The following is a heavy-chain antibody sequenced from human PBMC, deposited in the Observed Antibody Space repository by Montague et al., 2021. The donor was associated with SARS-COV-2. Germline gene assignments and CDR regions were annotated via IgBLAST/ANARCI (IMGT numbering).Heavy chain of an antibody. CDR3: ARGRQHINMVVVVVTGGEYYFDF. V-gene: IGHV4-34*01. D-gene: IGHD3-22*01. CDR1: GGSFSNYH. J-gene: IGHJ4*02. Sequence: SETLSLTCAVYGGSFSNYHWNWLRQPPGKGLEWIGEINQSGSTKYNPSLKGRVTISVDTSKNQFSLKMTSVTAADTAVYYCARGRQHINMVVVVVTGGEYYFDFWGQGTLVAVSS. CDR2: INQSGST.